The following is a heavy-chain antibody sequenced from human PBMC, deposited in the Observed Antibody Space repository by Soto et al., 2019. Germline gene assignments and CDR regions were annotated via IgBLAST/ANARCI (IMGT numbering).Heavy chain of an antibody. V-gene: IGHV4-30-4*01. D-gene: IGHD3-22*01. J-gene: IGHJ4*02. Sequence: SETLSLTCTVSGDSINSADYYWSWLRQPPWKGLEWIGYIYYSRSDYYNPSLGRRATITIDTSRNQFSLNLMSVTAADTAVYYCARVVQFYDSSGYSFYYFDYWGQGXLVTVSS. CDR1: GDSINSADYY. CDR3: ARVVQFYDSSGYSFYYFDY. CDR2: IYYSRSD.